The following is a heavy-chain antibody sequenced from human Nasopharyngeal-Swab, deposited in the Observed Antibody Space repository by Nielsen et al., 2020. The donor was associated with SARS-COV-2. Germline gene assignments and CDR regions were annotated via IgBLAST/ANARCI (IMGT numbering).Heavy chain of an antibody. J-gene: IGHJ2*01. CDR2: INHSGST. V-gene: IGHV4-34*01. CDR3: ARGGGYSGSWYRTHSYWFFDL. D-gene: IGHD6-13*01. Sequence: SETLSLTCAVYGGSFSGYYWSWIRQPPGKGLEWIGEINHSGSTNYNPSLKSRVTISLDTSKNQFSLKLSSLTAADTAVYYCARGGGYSGSWYRTHSYWFFDLWGRGTLVTVSS. CDR1: GGSFSGYY.